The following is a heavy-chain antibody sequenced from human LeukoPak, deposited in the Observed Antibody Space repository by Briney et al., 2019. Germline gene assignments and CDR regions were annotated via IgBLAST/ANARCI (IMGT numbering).Heavy chain of an antibody. CDR3: ASRGITMVRGQTLIPRDAFDI. Sequence: SVKVSFKASGGTFSSYAISWVRPPPGQGLEWMGGILPIFGTANCAQKFQGRVTITTDESTSTAYMELSSLRSEYTAVYYCASRGITMVRGQTLIPRDAFDIWGQGTMITVSS. J-gene: IGHJ3*02. CDR1: GGTFSSYA. CDR2: ILPIFGTA. V-gene: IGHV1-69*05. D-gene: IGHD3-10*01.